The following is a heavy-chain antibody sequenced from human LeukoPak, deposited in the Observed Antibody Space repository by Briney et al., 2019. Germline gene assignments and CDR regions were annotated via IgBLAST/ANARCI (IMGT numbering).Heavy chain of an antibody. CDR3: ASAGLDYYYYYYGMDV. J-gene: IGHJ6*02. Sequence: GSLRLSCAASGFTFSSYSMNWVRQAPGKGLEWVSSISSSSSYIYYADSVKGRFTISRDNAKNSLYLQMNSLRAEDTAVYYCASAGLDYYYYYYGMDVWGQGTTVTVSS. V-gene: IGHV3-21*01. D-gene: IGHD6-13*01. CDR1: GFTFSSYS. CDR2: ISSSSSYI.